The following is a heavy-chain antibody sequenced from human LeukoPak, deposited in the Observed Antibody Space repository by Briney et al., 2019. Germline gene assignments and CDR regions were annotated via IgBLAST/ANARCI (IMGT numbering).Heavy chain of an antibody. CDR3: AREYQDFWSGGPPMDV. D-gene: IGHD3-3*01. J-gene: IGHJ6*02. Sequence: SVKVSCKASGYSFTSYYIHWVRQAPGQGLEWMGGIIPIFGTANYAQKFQGRVTITADESTSTAYMELSSLRSEDTAVYYCAREYQDFWSGGPPMDVWGQGTTVTVSS. V-gene: IGHV1-69*13. CDR2: IIPIFGTA. CDR1: GYSFTSYY.